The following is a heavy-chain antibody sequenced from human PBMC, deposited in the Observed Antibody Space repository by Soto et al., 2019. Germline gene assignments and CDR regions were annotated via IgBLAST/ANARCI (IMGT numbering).Heavy chain of an antibody. D-gene: IGHD3-16*01. CDR3: AMVDVYVTPSPQDV. J-gene: IGHJ6*02. Sequence: QVHLVQSGAEVKNPGASVKVSCKASGYSFTRYGIGWARQAPGQGLEWMGWINAYNGNTNYAQNLQGRLTLTTDTSTTTAYMELRSLRSNDTAIYYCAMVDVYVTPSPQDVWGPRTTVTVSS. CDR2: INAYNGNT. V-gene: IGHV1-18*01. CDR1: GYSFTRYG.